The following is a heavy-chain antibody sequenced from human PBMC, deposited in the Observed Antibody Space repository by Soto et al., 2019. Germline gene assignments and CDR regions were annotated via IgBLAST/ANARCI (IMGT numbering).Heavy chain of an antibody. Sequence: QVTLKESGPALVKPTETLTLTCTVSGFSLTTGKMGVSWIRQPPGKALEWLAHIFSDNERSYSTSLQGRLTISKDTSGSQVVLSMTHVDPVDTATYYCARMNVDSYPFYYAMDVWGQGTTVTVSS. CDR3: ARMNVDSYPFYYAMDV. D-gene: IGHD4-17*01. V-gene: IGHV2-26*01. J-gene: IGHJ6*02. CDR1: GFSLTTGKMG. CDR2: IFSDNER.